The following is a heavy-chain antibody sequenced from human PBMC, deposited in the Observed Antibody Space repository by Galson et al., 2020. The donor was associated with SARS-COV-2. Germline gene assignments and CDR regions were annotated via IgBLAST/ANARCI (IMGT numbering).Heavy chain of an antibody. V-gene: IGHV7-4-1*02. D-gene: IGHD3-3*01. Sequence: ASVKVSCKASGYTFTSYAMNWVRPAPGQGLEWMGWINTNTGNPTYAQGFTGRLVFSLDTSVSTAYLQISSLKAEDTAVYYCARGPPNYDFWSGYYVYFDYWGQGTLVTVSS. CDR2: INTNTGNP. CDR1: GYTFTSYA. CDR3: ARGPPNYDFWSGYYVYFDY. J-gene: IGHJ4*02.